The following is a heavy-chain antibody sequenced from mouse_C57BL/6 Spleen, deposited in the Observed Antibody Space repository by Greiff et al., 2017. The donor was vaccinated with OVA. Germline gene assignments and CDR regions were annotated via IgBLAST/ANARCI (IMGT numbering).Heavy chain of an antibody. Sequence: EVKLMESGGGLVKPGGSLKLSCAASGFTFSDYGMHWVRQAPEKGLEWVAYISSGSSTIYYADTVKGRFTISRDNAKNTLFLQMTSLRSEDTAMYYCARNDGYYAMDYWGQGTSVTVSS. CDR1: GFTFSDYG. D-gene: IGHD1-2*01. J-gene: IGHJ4*01. CDR3: ARNDGYYAMDY. V-gene: IGHV5-17*01. CDR2: ISSGSSTI.